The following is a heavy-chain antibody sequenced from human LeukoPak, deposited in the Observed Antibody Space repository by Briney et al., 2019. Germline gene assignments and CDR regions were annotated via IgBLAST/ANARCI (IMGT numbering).Heavy chain of an antibody. CDR1: GDSVTTTNFY. V-gene: IGHV4-39*01. J-gene: IGHJ6*03. Sequence: SETLSLTCTVSGDSVTTTNFYWGWIRQAPGKGLEWIGNLYYGVNTYYKPSLKSRVTISVDTSLNQFSLQLTSVTAADTGVYYCARLRVQQLASSYYMDVWGKGTTVTVSS. CDR3: ARLRVQQLASSYYMDV. D-gene: IGHD6-13*01. CDR2: LYYGVNT.